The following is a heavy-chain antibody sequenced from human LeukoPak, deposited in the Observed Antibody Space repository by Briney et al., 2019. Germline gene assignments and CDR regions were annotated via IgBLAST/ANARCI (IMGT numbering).Heavy chain of an antibody. D-gene: IGHD4-17*01. CDR2: IDPRDSYT. CDR1: GYRFTNYW. V-gene: IGHV5-10-1*01. Sequence: GESLTISCKASGYRFTNYWISWVPQMPGKGLEWMERIDPRDSYTNYSPSFEGHVTISVDKSISSAILQWNGLKASDSAMYYCATGSSKVTTDFADYWGQGTQVAVSS. CDR3: ATGSSKVTTDFADY. J-gene: IGHJ4*02.